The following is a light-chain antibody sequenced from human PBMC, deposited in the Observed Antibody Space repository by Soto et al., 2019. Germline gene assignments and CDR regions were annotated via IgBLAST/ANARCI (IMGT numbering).Light chain of an antibody. CDR1: QGIGND. J-gene: IGKJ1*01. CDR2: AAS. V-gene: IGKV1-17*01. CDR3: LQHTSYPWT. Sequence: DIQMTQSPSSLSASVGDRVTITCRASQGIGNDLGWFQQKSGKAPKRLIYAASTLQSGVPSRFSGSGSGTEFTLTISSLQPEDFATYYCLQHTSYPWTFGQGTTVEI.